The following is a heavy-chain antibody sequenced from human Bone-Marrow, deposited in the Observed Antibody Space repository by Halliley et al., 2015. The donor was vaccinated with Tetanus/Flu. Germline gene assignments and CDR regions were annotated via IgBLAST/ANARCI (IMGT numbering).Heavy chain of an antibody. CDR2: ISGSSGNT. CDR1: GYSFNKYG. Sequence: QLVQSGAEVKKPGASVKVSCKASGYSFNKYGISWVRLAPGQGLEWMGWISGSSGNTNYADRFQDRVIMTRNTSTTTAYMEVRSLRSDDTALYYCARSRGGVLDSWGQGTLVTVSS. J-gene: IGHJ4*02. V-gene: IGHV1-18*01. CDR3: ARSRGGVLDS. D-gene: IGHD2-15*01.